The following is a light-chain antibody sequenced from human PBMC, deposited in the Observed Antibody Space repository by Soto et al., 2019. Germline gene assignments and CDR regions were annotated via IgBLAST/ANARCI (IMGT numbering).Light chain of an antibody. CDR1: QSVSSRY. V-gene: IGKV3-20*01. J-gene: IGKJ2*01. CDR3: QQNGSSPPYT. CDR2: GAS. Sequence: EKVLTQSPGTLSLSPGERATLSCRASQSVSSRYLAWYQQKPGQAPRLLMYGASSRATGIPDRFSGSGSGTDFTLTISRLEPEDFAVYYCQQNGSSPPYTFGQGTKLEIK.